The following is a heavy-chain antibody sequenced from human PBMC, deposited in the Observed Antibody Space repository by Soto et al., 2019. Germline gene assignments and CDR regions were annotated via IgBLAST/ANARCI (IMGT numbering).Heavy chain of an antibody. Sequence: GGSLRLSCAASGFTFSSYGIHWVRQAPGKGLEWVAVISYDGSNKYYADSVKGRFTISRDNSKNTLYLQMNSLRAEDTAVYYCAKDRASWGAQWLEIWFDPWGQGTLVTVSS. V-gene: IGHV3-30*18. CDR2: ISYDGSNK. CDR3: AKDRASWGAQWLEIWFDP. J-gene: IGHJ5*02. CDR1: GFTFSSYG. D-gene: IGHD6-19*01.